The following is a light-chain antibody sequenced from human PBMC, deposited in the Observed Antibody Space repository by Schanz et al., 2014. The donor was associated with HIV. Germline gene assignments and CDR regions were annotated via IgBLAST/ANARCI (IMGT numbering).Light chain of an antibody. CDR3: ISYAGSNIFV. CDR2: EVT. CDR1: SNDVGDYNY. Sequence: QSALTQPPSASGSPGQSVTISCTGTSNDVGDYNYVSWYQQHPGTAPKIMIYEVTKRPSGVSDRFSGSKSDNTASLTVSGLQAEDEADYYCISYAGSNIFVFGTGTKVTVL. V-gene: IGLV2-8*01. J-gene: IGLJ1*01.